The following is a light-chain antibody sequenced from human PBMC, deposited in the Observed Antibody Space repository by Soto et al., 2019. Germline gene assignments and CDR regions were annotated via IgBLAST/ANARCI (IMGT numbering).Light chain of an antibody. CDR1: QSVSSN. V-gene: IGKV3-15*01. Sequence: EIVMTQSPATLSVSPGERATLSCRAGQSVSSNLAWYQHKPGQAPRLLIYGASTRATGIPARFSGTGSETDFTLTISGLQSEDSAVYFCQQYNNWPFSFGQGTRLEI. CDR2: GAS. J-gene: IGKJ5*01. CDR3: QQYNNWPFS.